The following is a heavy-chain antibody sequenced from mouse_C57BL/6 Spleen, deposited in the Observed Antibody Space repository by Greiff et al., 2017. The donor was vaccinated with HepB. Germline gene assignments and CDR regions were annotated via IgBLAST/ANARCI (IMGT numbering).Heavy chain of an antibody. CDR3: ASHWYFDV. CDR2: IWSGGST. V-gene: IGHV2-2*01. CDR1: GFSLTSYG. J-gene: IGHJ1*03. Sequence: QVQLQQSGPGLVQPSQSLSITCTVSGFSLTSYGVHWVRQSAGKGLEWLGVIWSGGSTDYNAAFISRLSISKDNSKSQVFFKMNSLQADDTAIYYCASHWYFDVWGTGTTVTVSS.